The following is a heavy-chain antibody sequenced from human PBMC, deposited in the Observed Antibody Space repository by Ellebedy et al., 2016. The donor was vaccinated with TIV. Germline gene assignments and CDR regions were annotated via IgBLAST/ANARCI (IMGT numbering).Heavy chain of an antibody. CDR3: ARDRWYSSSWYSRPFLGYYYYMDG. CDR2: IYYSGST. Sequence: SETLSLXXTVSGGSISSYYWSWIRQPPGKGLEWIGYIYYSGSTNYNPSLKSRVTISVDTSKNQFSLKLSSVTAADTAVYYCARDRWYSSSWYSRPFLGYYYYMDGWGKGTTVTVSS. V-gene: IGHV4-59*01. CDR1: GGSISSYY. J-gene: IGHJ6*03. D-gene: IGHD6-13*01.